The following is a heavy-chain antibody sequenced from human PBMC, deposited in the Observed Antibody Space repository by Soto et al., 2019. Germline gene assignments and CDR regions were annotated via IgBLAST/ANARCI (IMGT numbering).Heavy chain of an antibody. V-gene: IGHV3-23*01. CDR3: ASPSKRGYTQSLDY. D-gene: IGHD5-12*01. CDR2: ISPNGQGI. Sequence: PGGPIRLSCGVSGFTVTSNGVSWVRQAPGKGLEWVSAISPNGQGIWYADSVKGQVTISADKSISTAYLQWSSLKASDTAMYYCASPSKRGYTQSLDYWGQGTLVTVSS. CDR1: GFTVTSNG. J-gene: IGHJ4*02.